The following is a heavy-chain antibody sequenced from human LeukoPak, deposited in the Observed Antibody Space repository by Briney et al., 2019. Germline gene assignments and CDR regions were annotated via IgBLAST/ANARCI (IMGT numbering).Heavy chain of an antibody. CDR3: AKGAQVTIFGHFDY. V-gene: IGHV3-30*18. CDR1: GFTFSSYG. J-gene: IGHJ4*02. CDR2: ISYDGSNK. D-gene: IGHD3-3*01. Sequence: GGSLRLSCAASGFTFSSYGMHWVRQAPGKGLEWVAVISYDGSNKYYADSVKGRFTISRDNSKNTLYLQVNSLRAEDTAVYYCAKGAQVTIFGHFDYWGQGALVTVSS.